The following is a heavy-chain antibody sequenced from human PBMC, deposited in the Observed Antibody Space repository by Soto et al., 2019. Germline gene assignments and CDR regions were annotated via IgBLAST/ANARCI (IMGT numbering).Heavy chain of an antibody. J-gene: IGHJ3*02. CDR3: ARVPSGYYKVLGAFDI. CDR2: ISSSSSYI. D-gene: IGHD3-3*01. V-gene: IGHV3-21*01. Sequence: LSLTCAASGFTFSSYSMNWVRQAPGKGLEWVSSISSSSSYIYYADSVKGRFTISRDNAKNSLYLQMNSLRAEDTAVYYCARVPSGYYKVLGAFDIWGQGTMVTVSS. CDR1: GFTFSSYS.